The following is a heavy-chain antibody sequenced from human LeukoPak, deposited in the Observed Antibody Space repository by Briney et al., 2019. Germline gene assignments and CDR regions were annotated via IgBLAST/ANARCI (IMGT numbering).Heavy chain of an antibody. CDR1: GYTFTGYY. CDR3: ARATTYYYGSGSYSYFDY. V-gene: IGHV1-2*02. Sequence: ASVNVSCKASGYTFTGYYMHWVRQAPGQGLEWMGWINPNSGGTNYAQKFQGRVTMTRDTSISTAYMELSRLRSDDTAVYYCARATTYYYGSGSYSYFDYWGQGTLVTVSS. D-gene: IGHD3-10*01. J-gene: IGHJ4*02. CDR2: INPNSGGT.